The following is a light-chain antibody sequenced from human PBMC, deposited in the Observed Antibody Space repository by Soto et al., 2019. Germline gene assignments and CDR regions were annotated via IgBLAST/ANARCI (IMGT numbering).Light chain of an antibody. CDR2: AAS. CDR1: QSISSS. CDR3: QQPNSYSLT. V-gene: IGKV1-9*01. Sequence: DIPLTQSPSFLSASVGDRVTITCRASQSISSSLAWYQRKPAKAPKLLVYAASTLKSGVPSRFSGSGAGTEVTLTMSRLQPEDFAFYYYQQPNSYSLTFGPGTKVDIK. J-gene: IGKJ3*01.